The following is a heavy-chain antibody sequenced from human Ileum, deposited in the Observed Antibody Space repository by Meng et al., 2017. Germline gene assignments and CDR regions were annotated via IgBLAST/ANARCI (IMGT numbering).Heavy chain of an antibody. J-gene: IGHJ4*02. CDR2: IYWDEEI. CDR3: AHRGVGPFDN. CDR1: GLSLSASRVG. D-gene: IGHD1-26*01. V-gene: IGHV2-5*02. Sequence: QITLKESGPTLMKPTQTLTLTCTFSGLSLSASRVGVGWIRQPPGKALEWLAVIYWDEEIQYSPPLKSRLTITKDTSKNQVILTMTNMDPVDTGTYYCAHRGVGPFDNWGQGTLVTVSS.